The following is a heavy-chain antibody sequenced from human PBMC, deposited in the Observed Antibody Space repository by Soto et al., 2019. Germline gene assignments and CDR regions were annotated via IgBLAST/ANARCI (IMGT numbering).Heavy chain of an antibody. CDR3: AKDRSGSSCDY. CDR2: ISYDGSNK. Sequence: QVQLVESGGGVVQPGRSLRLSCAASGFTFSSYGMHWVRQAPGKGLEWVAVISYDGSNKYYADSVKGRFTISRDNSKNTLYLQMNSLRAEDTAVYYCAKDRSGSSCDYWGQGTLVTVSS. CDR1: GFTFSSYG. D-gene: IGHD6-13*01. V-gene: IGHV3-30*18. J-gene: IGHJ4*02.